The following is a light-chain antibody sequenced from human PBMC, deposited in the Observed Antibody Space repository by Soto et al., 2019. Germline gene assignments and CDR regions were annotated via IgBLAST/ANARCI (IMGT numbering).Light chain of an antibody. CDR1: QGIGIF. CDR2: AAS. V-gene: IGKV1-17*01. Sequence: DIQMTQSPSSLSASVGDRVTITCRASQGIGIFLGWYQHKPEKAPKRLIYAASSLESGVPSRFSGSGSGTEFTLTISSLQPEDFATYYCLQHSSFPYTFGQGTKLEIK. J-gene: IGKJ2*01. CDR3: LQHSSFPYT.